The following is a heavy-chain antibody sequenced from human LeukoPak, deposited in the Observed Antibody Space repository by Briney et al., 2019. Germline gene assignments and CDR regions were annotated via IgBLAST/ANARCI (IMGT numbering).Heavy chain of an antibody. J-gene: IGHJ5*02. Sequence: SETLSLTCTVSGGSISSYYWSWIRQSPGKRLEWIGYIDYSESTNYNPSLKSRVTMSVDTSKNQFSLKLSSVTAADTAVYYCAKVRYGTFNWFDPWGQGTLVTVSS. CDR3: AKVRYGTFNWFDP. CDR1: GGSISSYY. CDR2: IDYSEST. V-gene: IGHV4-59*12. D-gene: IGHD1-1*01.